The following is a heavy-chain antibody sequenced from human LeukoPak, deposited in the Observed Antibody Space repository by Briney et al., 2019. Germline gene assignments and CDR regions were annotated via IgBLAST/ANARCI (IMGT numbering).Heavy chain of an antibody. V-gene: IGHV4-39*07. Sequence: SETLSLTCTVSGGSISSSSYYWGWIRQPPGKGLEWIGEINHSGSTNYNPSLKSRVTISVDTSKNQFSLKLSSVTAADTAVYYCARSLVNRYDYWGQGTLVTVSS. J-gene: IGHJ4*02. CDR1: GGSISSSSYY. D-gene: IGHD1-14*01. CDR3: ARSLVNRYDY. CDR2: INHSGST.